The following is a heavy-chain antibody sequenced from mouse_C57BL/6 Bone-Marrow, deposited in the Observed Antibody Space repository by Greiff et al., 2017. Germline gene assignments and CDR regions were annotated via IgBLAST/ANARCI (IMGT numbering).Heavy chain of an antibody. CDR3: ARFFYSYYAMDY. D-gene: IGHD2-12*01. Sequence: VQLQQPGAELVMPGASVKLSCKASGYTFTSYWMHWVKQRPGQGLEWIGEIDPSDSYTNYNQKIKGKSTLTVDKSSSTAYMQLSSLTSEDSAVYYCARFFYSYYAMDYWGQGTSVTVSS. J-gene: IGHJ4*01. CDR1: GYTFTSYW. V-gene: IGHV1-69*01. CDR2: IDPSDSYT.